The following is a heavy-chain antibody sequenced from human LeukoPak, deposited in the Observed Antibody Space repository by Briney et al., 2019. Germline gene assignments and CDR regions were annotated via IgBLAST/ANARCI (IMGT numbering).Heavy chain of an antibody. CDR2: ISSSGSTI. CDR3: AREDTAMVNYYYYGMDV. V-gene: IGHV3-48*03. CDR1: GFTFSSYE. D-gene: IGHD5-18*01. J-gene: IGHJ6*02. Sequence: GGSLRLSCAASGFTFSSYEMNWVRQAPGKGLEWVSYISSSGSTIYYADSVKGRFTISRDNAKNSLYLQMNSLRAEDTAIYYCAREDTAMVNYYYYGMDVWGQGTTVTVSS.